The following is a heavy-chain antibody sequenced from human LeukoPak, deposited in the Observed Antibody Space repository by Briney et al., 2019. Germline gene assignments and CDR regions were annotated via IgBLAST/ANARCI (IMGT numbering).Heavy chain of an antibody. J-gene: IGHJ1*01. CDR1: GGSINSYY. Sequence: SETLSLTCTVSGGSINSYYWSWIRQPPGKGLEWIGYIYYSGSTNYNPSLKSRVTMSVDTSKNQFSLNLSSVTAADTAVYYCARSRGIAVTGTTSFQHWGQGTLVTVSS. CDR3: ARSRGIAVTGTTSFQH. D-gene: IGHD6-19*01. V-gene: IGHV4-59*08. CDR2: IYYSGST.